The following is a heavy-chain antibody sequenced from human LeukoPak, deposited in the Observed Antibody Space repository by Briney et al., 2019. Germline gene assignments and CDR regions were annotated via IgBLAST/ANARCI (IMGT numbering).Heavy chain of an antibody. Sequence: GGSLRLSCAASGFTFSSYAMHWVRQAPGKGLEWVAVISYDGSNKYYADSVKGRFTISRDNSKNTLYLQMNSLRAEDTAVYYCARELPPKAYYYGMGVWGQGTTVTVSS. CDR2: ISYDGSNK. J-gene: IGHJ6*02. CDR3: ARELPPKAYYYGMGV. V-gene: IGHV3-30*04. CDR1: GFTFSSYA.